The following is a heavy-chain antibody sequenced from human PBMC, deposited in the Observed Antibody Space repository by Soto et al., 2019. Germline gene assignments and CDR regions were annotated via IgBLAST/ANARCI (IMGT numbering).Heavy chain of an antibody. CDR2: IWYDGSEK. J-gene: IGHJ4*02. V-gene: IGHV3-33*01. Sequence: QVQLVESGGGVVQPGRSLRLSCAASGFTFSDYGMHWVRQAPGKGLEWVAVIWYDGSEKYYADSVKGRFTISRDNSKNKQYRQMNRLRAEDTAVSYCARQSLGNIRLRGFDYWGQGALVTVSS. CDR1: GFTFSDYG. D-gene: IGHD1-1*01. CDR3: ARQSLGNIRLRGFDY.